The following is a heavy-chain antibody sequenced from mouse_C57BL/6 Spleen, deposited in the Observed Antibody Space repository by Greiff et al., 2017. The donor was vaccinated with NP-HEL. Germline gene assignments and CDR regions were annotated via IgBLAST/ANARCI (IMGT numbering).Heavy chain of an antibody. CDR2: ISYDGSN. CDR1: GYSITSGYY. Sequence: EVQLQQSGPGLVKPSQSLSLTCSVTGYSITSGYYWNWLRQFPGNKLEWMGYISYDGSNNYNPSLKNRISITRDTSKNQFFLKLNSVTTEDTATYYCAREHYVQYYYAMDYWGQGTSVTVSS. J-gene: IGHJ4*01. D-gene: IGHD1-1*01. CDR3: AREHYVQYYYAMDY. V-gene: IGHV3-6*01.